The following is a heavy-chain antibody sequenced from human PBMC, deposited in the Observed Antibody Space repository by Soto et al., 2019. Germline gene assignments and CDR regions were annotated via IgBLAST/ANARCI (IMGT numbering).Heavy chain of an antibody. V-gene: IGHV3-23*01. D-gene: IGHD1-26*01. J-gene: IGHJ1*01. Sequence: EVQLLQSGGGLVQPGGSLRLSCAASGFTFSTYAMAWVRQAPGKGLEWVSTVSGGGDHTYYADSMKGRSTISRDASKNTLYLQMDSLRVEDTAVYYCAKGGFADLEYWGQGALVTVSS. CDR2: VSGGGDHT. CDR3: AKGGFADLEY. CDR1: GFTFSTYA.